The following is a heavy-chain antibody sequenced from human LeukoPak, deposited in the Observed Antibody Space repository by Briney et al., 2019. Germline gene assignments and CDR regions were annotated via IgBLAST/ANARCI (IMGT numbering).Heavy chain of an antibody. Sequence: ASVKVSRKVSGYTLTELSMHWVRQAPGKGLEWMGGFDPEDGETIYAQKFQGRVTITADESTSTAYMELSSLRSEDTAVYYCARVAVAGKRWFDPWGQGTLVTVSS. V-gene: IGHV1-24*01. CDR1: GYTLTELS. D-gene: IGHD6-19*01. CDR2: FDPEDGET. CDR3: ARVAVAGKRWFDP. J-gene: IGHJ5*02.